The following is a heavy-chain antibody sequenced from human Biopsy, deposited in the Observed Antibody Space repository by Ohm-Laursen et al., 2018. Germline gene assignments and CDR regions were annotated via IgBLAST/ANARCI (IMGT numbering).Heavy chain of an antibody. CDR3: ARGEGSSWFDP. J-gene: IGHJ5*02. CDR2: MNPDSGNT. CDR1: GYTFTSYE. Sequence: ASVKVSCKTSGYTFTSYEINWVRQATGQGLEWMGWMNPDSGNTGYAQNFQGRVTMTRNTSISTAYMELSSLRSEDTAVYFCARGEGSSWFDPWGQGTLVTVSS. V-gene: IGHV1-8*01.